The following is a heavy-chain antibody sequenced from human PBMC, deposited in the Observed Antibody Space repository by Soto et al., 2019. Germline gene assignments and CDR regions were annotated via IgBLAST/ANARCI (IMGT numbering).Heavy chain of an antibody. CDR3: ARSRRFCRGGSCYQGAGY. Sequence: QVQLVQSGAEVKKPGASVKVSCKASGYTFTSYAMHWVRQAPGQRLEWMGWINAGNGNTKYSQKFQGRVTITRDTSASTAYMELSSLRSEDTAVYYCARSRRFCRGGSCYQGAGYWGQGTLVTVSS. D-gene: IGHD2-15*01. CDR2: INAGNGNT. CDR1: GYTFTSYA. J-gene: IGHJ4*02. V-gene: IGHV1-3*01.